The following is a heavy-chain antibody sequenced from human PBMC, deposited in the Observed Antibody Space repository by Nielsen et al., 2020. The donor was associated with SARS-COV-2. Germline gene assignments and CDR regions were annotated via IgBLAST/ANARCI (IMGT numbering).Heavy chain of an antibody. CDR3: ARLYTSAWGNFDS. J-gene: IGHJ4*02. Sequence: GESLKISCKASGYNFVSYWIGWVRQQPGKGLEWMGIIYPADSVTIYSPSFQGRVTISVDQSISTAYLQWSSLEASDTAIYYCARLYTSAWGNFDSWGRGTLVTVPS. D-gene: IGHD6-19*01. CDR2: IYPADSVT. V-gene: IGHV5-51*01. CDR1: GYNFVSYW.